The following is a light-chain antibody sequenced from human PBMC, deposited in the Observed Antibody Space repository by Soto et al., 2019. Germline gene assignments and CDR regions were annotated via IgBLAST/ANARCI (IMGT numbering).Light chain of an antibody. V-gene: IGKV3-20*01. CDR2: GAS. CDR1: QSVSSSY. CDR3: QQYGSSPRT. J-gene: IGKJ1*01. Sequence: EIMLTQSPGTLSLYPGERATLSCRASQSVSSSYLAWYQQKPGQAPRLLIYGASSRATGIPDRFSGSGSGTDFTLTISRLEPEDFAVYYCQQYGSSPRTFGQGSKVDIK.